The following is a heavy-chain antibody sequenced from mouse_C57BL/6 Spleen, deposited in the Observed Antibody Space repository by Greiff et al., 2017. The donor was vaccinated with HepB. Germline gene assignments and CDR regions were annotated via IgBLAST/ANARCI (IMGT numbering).Heavy chain of an antibody. Sequence: VQLQQPGAELVKPGASVKLSCKASGYTFTSYWMHWVKQRPGQGLEWIGMIHPNSGSTNYNEKFKSKATLTVDKSSSTAYMQLSSLTSEDSAVYYCAYYGSYWYFDVWGTGTTVTVSS. V-gene: IGHV1-64*01. D-gene: IGHD1-1*01. CDR3: AYYGSYWYFDV. J-gene: IGHJ1*03. CDR2: IHPNSGST. CDR1: GYTFTSYW.